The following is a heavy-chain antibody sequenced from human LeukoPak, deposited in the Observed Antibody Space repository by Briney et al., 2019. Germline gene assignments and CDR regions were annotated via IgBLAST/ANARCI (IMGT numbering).Heavy chain of an antibody. CDR1: GGTFSSYA. V-gene: IGHV1-69*13. Sequence: ASVKVSCKASGGTFSSYAISWVRQAPGQGLEWMGGIIPIFGTANYAQKFQGRVTITADESTSTAYMELSSLRSDDTAVYYCARRGSHYYYYMDVWGKGTTVTVSS. CDR2: IIPIFGTA. J-gene: IGHJ6*03. CDR3: ARRGSHYYYYMDV.